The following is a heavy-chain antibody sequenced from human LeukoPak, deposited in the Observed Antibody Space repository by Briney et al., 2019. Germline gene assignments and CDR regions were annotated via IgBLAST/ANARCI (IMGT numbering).Heavy chain of an antibody. V-gene: IGHV3-7*01. CDR3: ARDGRGGSYEAY. CDR1: GFTFSNAW. J-gene: IGHJ4*02. D-gene: IGHD1-26*01. Sequence: GGSLRLSCAASGFTFSNAWMSWVRQAPGKGLEWVANIKQDGSDKYYVDSVKGRFTISRDNAKNSLYLQMNSLRAEDTAVYYCARDGRGGSYEAYWGQGTLVTVSS. CDR2: IKQDGSDK.